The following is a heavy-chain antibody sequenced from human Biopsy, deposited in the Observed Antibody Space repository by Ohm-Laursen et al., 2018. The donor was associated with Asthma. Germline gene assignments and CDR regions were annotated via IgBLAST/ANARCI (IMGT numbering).Heavy chain of an antibody. CDR2: IYSGGTS. Sequence: GSLRLPCTASGFTVSRDHMFWVRQAPGKGLEWVSVIYSGGTSHTADSVRGRFTISRDFSKNTLHLQMHSLRVEDTAVYYCARGDSSGWSHYYFDYWGQGTLATVSS. D-gene: IGHD6-19*01. J-gene: IGHJ4*02. CDR3: ARGDSSGWSHYYFDY. V-gene: IGHV3-53*01. CDR1: GFTVSRDH.